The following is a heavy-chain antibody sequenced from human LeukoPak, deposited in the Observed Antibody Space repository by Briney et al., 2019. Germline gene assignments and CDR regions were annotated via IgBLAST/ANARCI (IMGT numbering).Heavy chain of an antibody. D-gene: IGHD2-2*01. Sequence: ASVKVSCKASGYTFTGYYMHWVRQATGRGLEWMGRINPNSGGTNYAQKFQGRVTMTRDTSISTAYMELSRLRSDDTAVYYCARYLGYCSSTSCYGPWFDPWGQGTLVTVSS. CDR1: GYTFTGYY. CDR3: ARYLGYCSSTSCYGPWFDP. J-gene: IGHJ5*02. V-gene: IGHV1-2*06. CDR2: INPNSGGT.